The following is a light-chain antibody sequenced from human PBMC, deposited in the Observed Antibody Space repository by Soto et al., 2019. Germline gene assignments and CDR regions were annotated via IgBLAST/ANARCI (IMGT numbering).Light chain of an antibody. CDR2: DAS. CDR3: QHYGSSPPVT. Sequence: EIVLKQSPATLSLSPGERATLSCRASQSVSSYLAWYQQKPGQAPRLLIYDASNRATGIPARFSGSGSGTDFTLTIRRLAPEDFAVYHCQHYGSSPPVTFGQGTKVDIK. V-gene: IGKV3-20*01. CDR1: QSVSSY. J-gene: IGKJ1*01.